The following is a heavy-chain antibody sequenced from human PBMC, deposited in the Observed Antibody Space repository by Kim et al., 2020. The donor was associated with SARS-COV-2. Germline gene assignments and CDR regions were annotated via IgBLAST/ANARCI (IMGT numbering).Heavy chain of an antibody. CDR1: GGTFSSYA. Sequence: SVKVSCKASGGTFSSYAISWVRQAPGQGLEWMGGIIPIFGTANYAQKFQGRVTITADESTSTAYMELSSLRSEDTVVYYCARGGVGDPSLYYYYYYGMDVWGQGTTVTVSS. D-gene: IGHD1-26*01. CDR3: ARGGVGDPSLYYYYYYGMDV. J-gene: IGHJ6*02. V-gene: IGHV1-69*13. CDR2: IIPIFGTA.